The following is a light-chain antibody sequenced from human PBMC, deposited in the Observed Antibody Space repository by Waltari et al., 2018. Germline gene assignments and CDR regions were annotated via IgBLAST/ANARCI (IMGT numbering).Light chain of an antibody. CDR2: GAS. J-gene: IGKJ2*01. V-gene: IGKV3-15*01. Sequence: EIVMTQSPATPSVSPGESATLSCRSSQGVSSNLAWSQQKPGQAPRLLIYGASTRSTGIPARFSGSWSGTEFTLTISSLQSEDFAVYYCQQYNNWPPYTFGQGTKLEIK. CDR1: QGVSSN. CDR3: QQYNNWPPYT.